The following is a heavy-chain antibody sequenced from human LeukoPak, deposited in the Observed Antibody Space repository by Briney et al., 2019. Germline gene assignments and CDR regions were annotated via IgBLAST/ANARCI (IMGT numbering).Heavy chain of an antibody. V-gene: IGHV4-4*02. CDR1: GGSISSSNW. CDR3: ARGASSSWYYYYYMDV. Sequence: SETLSLTCAVSGGSISSSNWWSWVRQPPGKGLEWIGEIYHSGSTNYNPSLKSRVTISVDKSKNQFSLKPSSVTAADTAVYYCARGASSSWYYYYYMDVWGKGTTVTVSS. D-gene: IGHD6-13*01. J-gene: IGHJ6*03. CDR2: IYHSGST.